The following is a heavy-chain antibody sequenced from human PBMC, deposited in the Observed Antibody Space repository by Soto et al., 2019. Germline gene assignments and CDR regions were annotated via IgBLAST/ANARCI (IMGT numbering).Heavy chain of an antibody. J-gene: IGHJ4*02. CDR3: SRNDSGYSSYYFDY. D-gene: IGHD3-22*01. CDR1: GGSISSSSYY. V-gene: IGHV4-39*01. CDR2: IYYSGST. Sequence: ETLSLTCAVSGGSISSSSYYWGWIRQPPGKGLEWIGSIYYSGSTYYNPSLKSRVTISVDTSKNQFSLKLSSVTAADTAVYYCSRNDSGYSSYYFDYWGQGTLVTVSS.